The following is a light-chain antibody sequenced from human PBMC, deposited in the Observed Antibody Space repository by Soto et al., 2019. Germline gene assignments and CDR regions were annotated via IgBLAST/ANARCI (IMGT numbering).Light chain of an antibody. V-gene: IGKV1D-12*01. CDR2: GAS. CDR1: QDISIL. J-gene: IGKJ4*01. Sequence: DIQMTQSPSSVSASIGDTVTITCRASQDISILLAWYQQKPGRAPKLLIYGASTLESWVPSRFSGRGSGTVFTLTISSLQPEDFATYFCQQADSFPLTFGGGTKVEIK. CDR3: QQADSFPLT.